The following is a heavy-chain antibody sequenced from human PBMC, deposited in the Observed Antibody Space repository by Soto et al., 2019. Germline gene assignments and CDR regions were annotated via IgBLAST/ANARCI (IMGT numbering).Heavy chain of an antibody. CDR1: GGSISSYY. CDR3: ARDKGSVVPSPCRLYYHYYGMD. CDR2: IYYSGST. D-gene: IGHD3-10*01. V-gene: IGHV4-59*01. J-gene: IGHJ6*01. Sequence: LSETLSLTCTVSGGSISSYYWSWIRQPPGKGLEWIGYIYYSGSTNYNPSLKSRVTISVDTSKNQFSLKLSSVTAADTAVYYCARDKGSVVPSPCRLYYHYYGMD.